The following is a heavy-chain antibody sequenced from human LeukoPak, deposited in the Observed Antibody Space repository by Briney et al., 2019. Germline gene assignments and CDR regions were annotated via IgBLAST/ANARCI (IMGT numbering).Heavy chain of an antibody. CDR3: ARGFSGYETNFDY. Sequence: TSQALSLTCTVSGGSISSGGYYWSWIRQHPGKGLEWIGYIYYSGSTYYNPSLKSRVTISVDTSKNQFSLKLSFVTAADTAVYYCARGFSGYETNFDYWGQGTLVTVSS. D-gene: IGHD5-12*01. CDR2: IYYSGST. J-gene: IGHJ4*02. V-gene: IGHV4-31*03. CDR1: GGSISSGGYY.